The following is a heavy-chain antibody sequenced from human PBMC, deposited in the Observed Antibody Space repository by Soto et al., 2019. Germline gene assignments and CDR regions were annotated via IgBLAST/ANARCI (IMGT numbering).Heavy chain of an antibody. J-gene: IGHJ4*02. D-gene: IGHD5-12*01. Sequence: EVQLVESGGALVQPGGSLRLSCAASGFTFSSYSMNWVRQAPGKGLEWLSHISSKSKTIFYADSVKGRFTISRDNAKNSLFLQMNSLRAEDTAVYYCAREDILGARSFDYWGQGTLVTVSS. CDR2: ISSKSKTI. CDR3: AREDILGARSFDY. CDR1: GFTFSSYS. V-gene: IGHV3-48*01.